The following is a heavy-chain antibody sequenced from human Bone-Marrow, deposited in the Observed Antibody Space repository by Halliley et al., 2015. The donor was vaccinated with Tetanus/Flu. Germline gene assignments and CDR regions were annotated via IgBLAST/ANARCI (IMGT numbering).Heavy chain of an antibody. Sequence: IYPGDPETKYSPSFQAQVPISADKSIRAAYLQWSSLKATDTAMYYCARRPAAILGYYYYAMDVWGQGTTVTVSS. D-gene: IGHD2-2*02. J-gene: IGHJ6*02. CDR3: ARRPAAILGYYYYAMDV. V-gene: IGHV5-51*01. CDR2: IYPGDPET.